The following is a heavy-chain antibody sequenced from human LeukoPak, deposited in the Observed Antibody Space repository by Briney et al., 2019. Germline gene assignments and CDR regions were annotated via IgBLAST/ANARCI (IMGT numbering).Heavy chain of an antibody. J-gene: IGHJ4*02. CDR3: ASDREYYYGSGSFDY. CDR1: GCTFSSYW. CDR2: IKQDGSEK. D-gene: IGHD3-10*01. Sequence: GGSLRLSCAASGCTFSSYWMSWVRQAPGKGLEWVATIKQDGSEKYYVDSVKGRFTISRDNAKNSLYLQMNSLRAEDTAVYYCASDREYYYGSGSFDYWGQGTLVTVSS. V-gene: IGHV3-7*04.